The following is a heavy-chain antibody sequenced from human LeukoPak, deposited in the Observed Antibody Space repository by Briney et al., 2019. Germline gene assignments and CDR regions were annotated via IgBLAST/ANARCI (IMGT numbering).Heavy chain of an antibody. CDR3: ARDHYDSSGYYYGFDY. Sequence: SETLSLTCSVSGGSISRGGDYWTWIRQHPEKGLEWIGYISGSGSTYYNPSLRSRVTISADTSKNQFSLKLTSVTAADTAVFYCARDHYDSSGYYYGFDYWGQGTLVTVSS. D-gene: IGHD3-22*01. CDR1: GGSISRGGDY. J-gene: IGHJ4*02. V-gene: IGHV4-31*03. CDR2: ISGSGST.